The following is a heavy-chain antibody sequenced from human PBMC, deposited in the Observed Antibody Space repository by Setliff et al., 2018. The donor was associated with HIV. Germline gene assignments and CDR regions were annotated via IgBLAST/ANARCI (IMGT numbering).Heavy chain of an antibody. D-gene: IGHD3-22*01. Sequence: SQTLSLTCAVYGGSFSGNYWSWIRQTPGKGLEWIAEINHSGNTNYNPSLKSRVTISVVASKSHFPLKMTSVTAADTAVYYCARGALSLTMTKLLSFFDCWGQGTQVTVSS. CDR2: INHSGNT. CDR1: GGSFSGNY. V-gene: IGHV4-34*01. CDR3: ARGALSLTMTKLLSFFDC. J-gene: IGHJ4*02.